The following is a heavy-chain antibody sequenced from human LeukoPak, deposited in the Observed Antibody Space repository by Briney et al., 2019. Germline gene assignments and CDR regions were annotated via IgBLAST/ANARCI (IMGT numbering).Heavy chain of an antibody. CDR1: GFTFSSYG. V-gene: IGHV3-30*02. CDR2: IRYDGSNK. Sequence: GGSLRLSCAASGFTFSSYGMHWVRQAPGKGLEWVAFIRYDGSNKYYADSVKGRFTISRDNSKNTLYLQMNSLRAEDTAVYYCARGKGDYYYYYMDVWGKGTTVTVSS. D-gene: IGHD3-16*01. J-gene: IGHJ6*03. CDR3: ARGKGDYYYYYMDV.